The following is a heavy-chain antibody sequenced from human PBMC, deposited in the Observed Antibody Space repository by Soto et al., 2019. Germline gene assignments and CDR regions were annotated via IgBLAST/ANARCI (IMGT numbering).Heavy chain of an antibody. V-gene: IGHV3-48*01. CDR1: GFTFSSYS. CDR2: ISSSSSTI. CDR3: ARDRFVAGTLGYQYSMDV. Sequence: GGSLRLSCAASGFTFSSYSMNWVRQAPGKGLEWVSYISSSSSTIYYADSVKGRFTISRDNAKNSLYLQMNSLRAEDTAVHYCARDRFVAGTLGYQYSMDVRCKATTGTVSS. J-gene: IGHJ6*03. D-gene: IGHD2-2*01.